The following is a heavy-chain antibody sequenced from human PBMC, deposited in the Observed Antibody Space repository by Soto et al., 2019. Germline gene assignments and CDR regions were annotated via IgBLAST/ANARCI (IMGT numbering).Heavy chain of an antibody. CDR2: LIPMSGSA. Sequence: QVQLVQSGAEVKKPGSSVKVSCKASGGTFNNYGISWVRQAPGQGLEWMGGLIPMSGSAKYTEFFRGRITITADTATSTAYLELSSLKSEDTAVYYCATQAVAGATGHGMDVWGQGTTVTVSS. J-gene: IGHJ6*02. V-gene: IGHV1-69*06. D-gene: IGHD6-13*01. CDR3: ATQAVAGATGHGMDV. CDR1: GGTFNNYG.